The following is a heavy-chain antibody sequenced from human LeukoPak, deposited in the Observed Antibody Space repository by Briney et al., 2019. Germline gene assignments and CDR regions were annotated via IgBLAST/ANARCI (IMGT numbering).Heavy chain of an antibody. Sequence: ASVKVSCKASGYTFTSYAMHWVRQAPGQRLEWMGWINAGNGNTKYSQEFQGRVTITRDTSASTAYMELSSLRSEDMAVYYCARSSSWYTGFDYWGQGTLVTVSS. CDR2: INAGNGNT. D-gene: IGHD6-13*01. CDR3: ARSSSWYTGFDY. J-gene: IGHJ4*02. CDR1: GYTFTSYA. V-gene: IGHV1-3*03.